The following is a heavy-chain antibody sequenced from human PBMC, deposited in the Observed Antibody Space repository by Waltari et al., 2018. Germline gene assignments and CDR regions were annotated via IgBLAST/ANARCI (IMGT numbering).Heavy chain of an antibody. V-gene: IGHV3-74*01. CDR3: ARGSFLEWLGGMDV. J-gene: IGHJ6*02. CDR2: INIDGSST. Sequence: EVQLGESGGGLVQPGGFLRLSCAVSGFPYRSYWMQWVRQGPGKGLVGVSRINIDGSSTKYADSVKGRFTISRDNAKNTLYLQMNSLRAEDTAVYYCARGSFLEWLGGMDVWGQGTTVTVS. D-gene: IGHD3-3*02. CDR1: GFPYRSYW.